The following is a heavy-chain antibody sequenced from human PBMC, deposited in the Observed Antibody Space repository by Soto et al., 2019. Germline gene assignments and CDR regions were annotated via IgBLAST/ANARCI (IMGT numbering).Heavy chain of an antibody. J-gene: IGHJ2*01. D-gene: IGHD4-17*01. CDR2: ISGSGGST. V-gene: IGHV3-23*01. CDR1: GFTFNSYA. CDR3: AKRTVGWYFDL. Sequence: EVQLLESGGGLVQPGGSQRLSCAASGFTFNSYAMNWVRQAPGKGLEWVSVISGSGGSTYYADSVKGRFTISRDNSKNTLYLQMNSLRAEDTAVYYCAKRTVGWYFDLWGRGTLVTVSS.